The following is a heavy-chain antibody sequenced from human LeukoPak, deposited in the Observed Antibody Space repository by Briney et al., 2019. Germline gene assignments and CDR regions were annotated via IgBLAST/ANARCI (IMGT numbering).Heavy chain of an antibody. CDR3: ASILNGYSSSWYRREDY. D-gene: IGHD6-13*01. V-gene: IGHV1-2*06. CDR1: GYTFTGYF. Sequence: ASVKVSCKASGYTFTGYFMHWVRQAPGQGLEWMGRINPNSGDTNYAQNFQGRVTMTRDTSISTAYMELSRLRSDNTAVYYCASILNGYSSSWYRREDYWGQGTLVTVSS. CDR2: INPNSGDT. J-gene: IGHJ4*02.